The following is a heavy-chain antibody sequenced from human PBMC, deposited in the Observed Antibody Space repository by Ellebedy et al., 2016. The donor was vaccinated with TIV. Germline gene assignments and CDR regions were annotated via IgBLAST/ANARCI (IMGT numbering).Heavy chain of an antibody. CDR2: IRGHDET. V-gene: IGHV3-23*01. D-gene: IGHD6-19*01. Sequence: GESLKISCAGSGPFIFSNYAMRWVRQAPGGGLEWLSSIRGHDETYYAESVRGRFTISRDNSKRTLYLQMNSLRAKDTATYYCARDHWGGWGSGPASQHDSWGQGTLVIVSS. J-gene: IGHJ4*02. CDR3: ARDHWGGWGSGPASQHDS. CDR1: GPFIFSNYA.